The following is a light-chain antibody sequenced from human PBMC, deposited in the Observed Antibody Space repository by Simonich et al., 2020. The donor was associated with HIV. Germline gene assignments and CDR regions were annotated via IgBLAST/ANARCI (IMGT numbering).Light chain of an antibody. Sequence: DIQMTQSPSSLSASVGDRVTITCRASQGISNYLAWYQQKPGKVPKLLIYAASTLQSEVPSRFSGSGSGTDFTLTISSLQPDDFATYYCQQYNSLWVTFGGGTKVEIK. J-gene: IGKJ4*01. CDR1: QGISNY. V-gene: IGKV1-27*01. CDR2: AAS. CDR3: QQYNSLWVT.